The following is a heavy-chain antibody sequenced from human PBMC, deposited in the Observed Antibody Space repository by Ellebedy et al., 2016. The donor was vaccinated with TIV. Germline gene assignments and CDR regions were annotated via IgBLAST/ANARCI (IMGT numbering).Heavy chain of an antibody. CDR3: ARNLDNFWSDDYNALDV. Sequence: GESLKISCAASGFTFNGYGMTWVRQGPGKGLEWVANLKEDGSDKYYVDSVKGRFTISRDNAKNSLHLQMNSLRAEDTAVYYCARNLDNFWSDDYNALDVWGHGTTVTVSS. D-gene: IGHD3-3*01. V-gene: IGHV3-7*03. J-gene: IGHJ6*02. CDR2: LKEDGSDK. CDR1: GFTFNGYG.